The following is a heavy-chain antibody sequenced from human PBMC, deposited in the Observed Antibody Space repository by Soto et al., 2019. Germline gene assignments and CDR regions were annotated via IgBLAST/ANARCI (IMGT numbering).Heavy chain of an antibody. J-gene: IGHJ4*02. CDR1: GFTFSSYA. Sequence: EVQLVESGGGLVQPGGSLRLSCAASGFTFSSYAMHWVRQAPGKGLEYVSAISSNGGSTYYANSVKGRFTISRDNSKNTLYLQLGSLRAEDMAVYYCARQWLDSYYFDYLGPGTLVTVSS. V-gene: IGHV3-64*01. D-gene: IGHD6-19*01. CDR3: ARQWLDSYYFDY. CDR2: ISSNGGST.